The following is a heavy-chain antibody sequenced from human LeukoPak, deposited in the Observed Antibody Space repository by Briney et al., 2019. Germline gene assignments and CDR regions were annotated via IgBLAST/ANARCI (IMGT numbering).Heavy chain of an antibody. J-gene: IGHJ3*02. CDR1: GFTVSSNY. CDR2: IYSGGST. D-gene: IGHD6-13*01. CDR3: ARDPKLSAAAGIGAFDI. V-gene: IGHV3-66*01. Sequence: GGSLRLSCAASGFTVSSNYMSWVRQAPGKGLEWVSVIYSGGSTYYADSVKGRFTISRDNAKNSLYLQTNSLRAEDTAVYYCARDPKLSAAAGIGAFDIWGRGTMVTVSS.